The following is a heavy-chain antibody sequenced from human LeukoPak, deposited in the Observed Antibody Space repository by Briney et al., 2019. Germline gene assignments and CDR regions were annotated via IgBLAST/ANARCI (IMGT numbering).Heavy chain of an antibody. CDR3: ARDGYSSSWCESTPL. Sequence: PGGSLRLSCAASGFTFSSYSMNWVRQAPGKGLEWVSSISSSSSYIYYADSVKGRLTISRDNAKNSLYLQMNSLRAEDTAVYYCARDGYSSSWCESTPLWGQGTLVTVSS. V-gene: IGHV3-21*01. CDR2: ISSSSSYI. J-gene: IGHJ4*02. CDR1: GFTFSSYS. D-gene: IGHD6-13*01.